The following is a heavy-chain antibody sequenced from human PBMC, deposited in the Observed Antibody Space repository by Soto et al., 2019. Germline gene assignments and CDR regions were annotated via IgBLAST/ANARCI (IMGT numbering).Heavy chain of an antibody. D-gene: IGHD5-18*01. CDR2: ISYDGSNK. V-gene: IGHV3-30-3*01. Sequence: QVQLVESGGGVVQPGRSLRLSCAASGFTFSSYAMHWVRQAPGKGLEWVAVISYDGSNKYYADSVKGRFTISRDNSKNTLYLQMNSLRGEDTAVYYCARAAQLWLFIDYWGQGTLVTVSS. J-gene: IGHJ4*02. CDR1: GFTFSSYA. CDR3: ARAAQLWLFIDY.